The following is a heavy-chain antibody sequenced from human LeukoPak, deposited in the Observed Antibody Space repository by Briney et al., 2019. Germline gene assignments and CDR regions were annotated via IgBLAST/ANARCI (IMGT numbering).Heavy chain of an antibody. J-gene: IGHJ5*02. CDR3: ARVYSGSGYYYIRDVYNWFDP. V-gene: IGHV1-46*01. Sequence: ASVKVSCKASGYTFTSYYMHWVRQAPGQGLEWMGIINPSGGSTSYAQKFQGRVTMTRDMSTSTVYMELSSLRSEDTAVYYCARVYSGSGYYYIRDVYNWFDPWGQGTLVTVSS. D-gene: IGHD3-22*01. CDR1: GYTFTSYY. CDR2: INPSGGST.